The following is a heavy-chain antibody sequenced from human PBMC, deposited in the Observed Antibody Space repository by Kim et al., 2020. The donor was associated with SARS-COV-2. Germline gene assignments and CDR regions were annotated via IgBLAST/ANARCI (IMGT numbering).Heavy chain of an antibody. CDR3: TTGYYYASGNYYYY. D-gene: IGHD3-10*01. CDR2: IKTKTDGGTT. J-gene: IGHJ4*02. Sequence: AGSLRLSCAASGFTFANAWMTWVRQAPGKGLEWVGRIKTKTDGGTTDYASPVKGRFTISRDDSKSTLYLQVNSLKIEDTAVYYCTTGYYYASGNYYYYWGQGTLVTVSS. CDR1: GFTFANAW. V-gene: IGHV3-15*01.